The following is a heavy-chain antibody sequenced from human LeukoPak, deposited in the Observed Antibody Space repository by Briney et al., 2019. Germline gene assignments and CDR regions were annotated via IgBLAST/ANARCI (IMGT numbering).Heavy chain of an antibody. D-gene: IGHD1-26*01. CDR3: ASSGSYGVWYFDY. CDR2: IIPIFGTA. Sequence: SVKVSCKASGGTFISYAISWVRQAPGQGLEWMGGIIPIFGTANYAQKFQGRVTITTDESTSTAYMELSSLRSEDTAVYYCASSGSYGVWYFDYWGQGTLVTVSS. CDR1: GGTFISYA. V-gene: IGHV1-69*05. J-gene: IGHJ4*02.